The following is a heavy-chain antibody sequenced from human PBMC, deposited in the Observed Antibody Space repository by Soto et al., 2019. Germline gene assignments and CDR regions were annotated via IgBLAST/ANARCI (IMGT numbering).Heavy chain of an antibody. V-gene: IGHV3-13*01. Sequence: EVQLVASGGGLVQPGGSLRLSCAASGFTLSTYDMHWVRQATGKALEWVATIGSAGDTYYPGSVKGRFTVSRESAKNALYLQMNSLTAGDTAVYYCAKVPHEASGYYYMDVWGKGTTVTVSS. J-gene: IGHJ6*03. CDR3: AKVPHEASGYYYMDV. CDR1: GFTLSTYD. CDR2: IGSAGDT. D-gene: IGHD3-10*01.